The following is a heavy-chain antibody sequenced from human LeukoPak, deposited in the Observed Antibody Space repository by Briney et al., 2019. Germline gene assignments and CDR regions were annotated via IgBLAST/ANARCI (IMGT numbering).Heavy chain of an antibody. CDR3: ARDLVLSSSCWYPYYFDY. J-gene: IGHJ4*02. V-gene: IGHV3-21*01. CDR1: GFTFSSYS. Sequence: GGSLSLSCAASGFTFSSYSMNWVRQAPGKGLEWVSSISSSSSYIYYADSVKGRFTISRDNAKNSLYLQMNSLRAEDTAVYYCARDLVLSSSCWYPYYFDYWGQGTLVTVSS. D-gene: IGHD6-19*01. CDR2: ISSSSSYI.